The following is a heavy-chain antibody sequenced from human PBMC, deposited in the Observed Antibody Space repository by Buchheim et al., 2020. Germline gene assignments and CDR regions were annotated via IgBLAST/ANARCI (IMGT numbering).Heavy chain of an antibody. CDR2: ISGSGGST. D-gene: IGHD3-22*01. Sequence: EVQLLESGGGLVQPGGSLRLSCAASGFTFSSYAMSWVRQAPGKGLEWVSAISGSGGSTYYADSVKGRFTISSDNSEYTLFLQINSLRAEDTAVYYCAKDVMQVVIGGDDYGGQGTL. J-gene: IGHJ4*02. CDR3: AKDVMQVVIGGDDY. V-gene: IGHV3-23*01. CDR1: GFTFSSYA.